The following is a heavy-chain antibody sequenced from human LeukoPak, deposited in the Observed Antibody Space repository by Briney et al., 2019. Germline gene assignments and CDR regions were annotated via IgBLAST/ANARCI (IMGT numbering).Heavy chain of an antibody. CDR1: GFTFSGYW. CDR2: INSDGSNT. D-gene: IGHD1-26*01. Sequence: GGSLRLSCAASGFTFSGYWMHWVRQAPGKGLVWVSRINSDGSNTDYADSVKGRVTISRDNAKNTLYLQMNSLRAEDTAVYHCVRDTGSYYYDHWGQGTLVTVSS. J-gene: IGHJ4*02. CDR3: VRDTGSYYYDH. V-gene: IGHV3-74*01.